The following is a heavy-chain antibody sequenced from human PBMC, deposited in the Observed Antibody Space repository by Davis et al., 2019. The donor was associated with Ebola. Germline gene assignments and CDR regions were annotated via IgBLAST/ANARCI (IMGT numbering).Heavy chain of an antibody. CDR2: ISSSSSYI. J-gene: IGHJ2*01. CDR1: GFTLNNAW. Sequence: GGSLRLSCAASGFTLNNAWMNWVRQAPGNGLEWVSSISSSSSYIYYADSVKGRFTISRDNAKNTLYLQMNSLRAEDTAVYYCARDFGRRPDDSSGYYPAWYFDLWGRGTLVTVSS. D-gene: IGHD3-22*01. CDR3: ARDFGRRPDDSSGYYPAWYFDL. V-gene: IGHV3-21*01.